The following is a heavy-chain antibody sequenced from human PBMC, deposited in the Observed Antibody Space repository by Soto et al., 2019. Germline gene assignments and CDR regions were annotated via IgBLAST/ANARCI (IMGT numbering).Heavy chain of an antibody. Sequence: QVQLVESGGGVVQPGTSLRLSCAASGFTFSTYGMHWVRQTPGKGLEWVAIIWYEGLNIYYADSVKGRFTISRDDSKNTVYLEVNSLRPGDTAVYYCARAGPYCGSDCYPWAFDIWGHGTVVTVSS. J-gene: IGHJ3*02. CDR3: ARAGPYCGSDCYPWAFDI. CDR2: IWYEGLNI. CDR1: GFTFSTYG. D-gene: IGHD2-21*02. V-gene: IGHV3-33*01.